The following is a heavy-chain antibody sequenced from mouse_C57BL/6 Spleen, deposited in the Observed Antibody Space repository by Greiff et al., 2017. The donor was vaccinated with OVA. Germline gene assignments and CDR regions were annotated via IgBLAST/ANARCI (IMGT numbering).Heavy chain of an antibody. D-gene: IGHD3-2*02. V-gene: IGHV1-81*01. Sequence: QVQLQQSGAELARPGASVKLSCKASGYTFTSYGISWVKQRTGQGLEWIGEIYPRSGNTYYNEKFKGKATLTADKSSSTAYMELRSLTSEDSAVYFCARSGDSSGLAWFAYWGQGTLVTVSA. CDR3: ARSGDSSGLAWFAY. J-gene: IGHJ3*01. CDR2: IYPRSGNT. CDR1: GYTFTSYG.